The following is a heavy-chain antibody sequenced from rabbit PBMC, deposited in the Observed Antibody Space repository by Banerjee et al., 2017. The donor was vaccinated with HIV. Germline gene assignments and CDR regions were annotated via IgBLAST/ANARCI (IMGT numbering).Heavy chain of an antibody. D-gene: IGHD1-1*01. CDR1: GLDFSSSYW. J-gene: IGHJ3*01. V-gene: IGHV1S43*01. CDR3: ARDSGSGWYLDRLDL. CDR2: IYTDSDGT. Sequence: QEQLEESGGDLVKPEGSLTLTCTASGLDFSSSYWICWVRQAPGKGLELIACIYTDSDGTWYTSWVNGRFTITRSTSLNTVALQMTSLTAADTATYFCARDSGSGWYLDRLDLWGQGTLVTVS.